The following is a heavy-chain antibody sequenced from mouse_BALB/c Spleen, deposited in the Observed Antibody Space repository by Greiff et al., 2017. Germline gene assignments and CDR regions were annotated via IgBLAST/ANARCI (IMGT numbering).Heavy chain of an antibody. D-gene: IGHD4-1*02. Sequence: DVKLVESGGGLVQPGGSRKLSCAASGFTFSSFGMHWVRQAPEKGLEWVAYISSGSSTIYYADTVKGRFTISRDNPKNTLFLQMTSLRSEDTAMYYCARDPTGFAYWGQGTLVTVSA. J-gene: IGHJ3*01. V-gene: IGHV5-17*02. CDR1: GFTFSSFG. CDR3: ARDPTGFAY. CDR2: ISSGSSTI.